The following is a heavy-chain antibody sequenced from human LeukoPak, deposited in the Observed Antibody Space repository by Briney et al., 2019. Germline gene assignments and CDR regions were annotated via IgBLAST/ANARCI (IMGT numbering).Heavy chain of an antibody. J-gene: IGHJ4*02. Sequence: ASVEVSCKASGYTFTGYYINWVRQAPGQGLEWMGRINPNSGGTNYAQKFQGRVTMTRDTSINTAYMELSRLRSDDTAVYYCARDVSYYDSGYYYDYWGQGTLVTVSS. CDR1: GYTFTGYY. CDR3: ARDVSYYDSGYYYDY. CDR2: INPNSGGT. D-gene: IGHD3-22*01. V-gene: IGHV1-2*06.